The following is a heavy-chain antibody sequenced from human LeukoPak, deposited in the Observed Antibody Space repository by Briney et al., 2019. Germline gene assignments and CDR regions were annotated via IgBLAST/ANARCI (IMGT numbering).Heavy chain of an antibody. V-gene: IGHV1-46*01. Sequence: GASVKVSCKASGYTLTSYYMYWVRQAPGQGLEWMGVINPSGGSTSYAQKFQGRVTMTRDTSTRTVYMEVNSLRSEDTAVYYCARQGTYSSAIGMGYWGQGTLVTVSP. D-gene: IGHD6-19*01. CDR1: GYTLTSYY. J-gene: IGHJ4*02. CDR2: INPSGGST. CDR3: ARQGTYSSAIGMGY.